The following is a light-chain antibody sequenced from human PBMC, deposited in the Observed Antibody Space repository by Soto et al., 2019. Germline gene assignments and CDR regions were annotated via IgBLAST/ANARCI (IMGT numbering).Light chain of an antibody. CDR2: AAS. Sequence: DIQMTQSPSSLSASVGDRVIITCRASQGISNYLAWYQQKPGKVPKLLIYAASTLQSGVPSRFSGSGSGTDFTLTISSLQPVDVATYYCQKYDSAPYTFGQGTKLKIK. CDR3: QKYDSAPYT. V-gene: IGKV1-27*01. CDR1: QGISNY. J-gene: IGKJ2*01.